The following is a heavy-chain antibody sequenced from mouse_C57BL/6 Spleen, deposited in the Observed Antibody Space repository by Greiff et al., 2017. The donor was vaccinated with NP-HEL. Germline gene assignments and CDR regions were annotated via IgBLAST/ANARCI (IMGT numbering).Heavy chain of an antibody. Sequence: QVQLQQSGAELMKPGASVKLSCKATGYTFTGYWIEWVKQRPGHGLEWIGEILPGSGSTSYNEKFKGKATFTADTSSNTAYMQLSSLTTEDSAIYYCAELGRSYAMDYWGQGTSVTVSS. D-gene: IGHD4-1*01. CDR1: GYTFTGYW. V-gene: IGHV1-9*01. J-gene: IGHJ4*01. CDR2: ILPGSGST. CDR3: AELGRSYAMDY.